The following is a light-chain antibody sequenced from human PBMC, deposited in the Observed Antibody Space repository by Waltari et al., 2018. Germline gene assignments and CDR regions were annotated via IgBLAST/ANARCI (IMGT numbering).Light chain of an antibody. CDR3: QQRSNWPPT. J-gene: IGKJ1*01. Sequence: EIVLTQSPGTLSLSPGERATLSCRASQSVSNMLAWYQQKPGQAPRLLIYDTSNRATGIPARFSGSGSGTDFILTISSLEPEDFAVYYCQQRSNWPPTFGQGTKVEI. V-gene: IGKV3-11*01. CDR2: DTS. CDR1: QSVSNM.